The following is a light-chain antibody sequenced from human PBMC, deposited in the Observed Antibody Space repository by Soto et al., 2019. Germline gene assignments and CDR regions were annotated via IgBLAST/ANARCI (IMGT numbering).Light chain of an antibody. V-gene: IGKV3-11*01. CDR3: QERTGWPPWT. CDR2: DAS. Sequence: EIVLTQSPATLSLSPGGRATLSCRASQSVSLSLAWYQQKPGQAPRLLIYDASKRASGFPARFSGSGSGTDFTLTISSREPEDFAVYYCQERTGWPPWTFGQGTKVEIE. CDR1: QSVSLS. J-gene: IGKJ1*01.